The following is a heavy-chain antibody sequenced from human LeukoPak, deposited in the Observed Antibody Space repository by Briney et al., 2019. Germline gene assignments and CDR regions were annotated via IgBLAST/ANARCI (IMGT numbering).Heavy chain of an antibody. CDR2: INPNSGGT. CDR1: GYTFTGYY. Sequence: ASVKVSCKASGYTFTGYYMHWVRQAPGQGLEWMGWINPNSGGTNYAQKFQGRVTMTRDTSISTAYMELSRPRSDDTAVYYCARIRAVAGTDGIDYWGQGTLVTVSS. J-gene: IGHJ4*02. CDR3: ARIRAVAGTDGIDY. D-gene: IGHD6-19*01. V-gene: IGHV1-2*02.